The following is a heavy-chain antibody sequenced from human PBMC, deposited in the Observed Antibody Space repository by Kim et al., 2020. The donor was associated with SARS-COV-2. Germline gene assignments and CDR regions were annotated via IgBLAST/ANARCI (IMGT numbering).Heavy chain of an antibody. CDR3: VRAVYSGTSSGGWFGMDV. V-gene: IGHV3-30*07. D-gene: IGHD6-13*01. J-gene: IGHJ6*02. Sequence: VRGRFTISRDNSENTLSLQINSLRAEDTAVYYCVRAVYSGTSSGGWFGMDVWGQGTTVTVSS.